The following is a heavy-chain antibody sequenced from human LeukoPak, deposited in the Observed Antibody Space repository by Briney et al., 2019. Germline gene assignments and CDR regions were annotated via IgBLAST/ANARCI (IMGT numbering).Heavy chain of an antibody. Sequence: ASVKVSCKSSGYTFTIYGISWVRQAPGQGLEWIGWISAYNGNTNYAQKLQGRVTMTTDTSTSTAYMELRSLRSDDTAVYYCARVYGSGSYFPWGQGTLVTVSS. CDR1: GYTFTIYG. J-gene: IGHJ5*02. D-gene: IGHD3-10*01. V-gene: IGHV1-18*01. CDR2: ISAYNGNT. CDR3: ARVYGSGSYFP.